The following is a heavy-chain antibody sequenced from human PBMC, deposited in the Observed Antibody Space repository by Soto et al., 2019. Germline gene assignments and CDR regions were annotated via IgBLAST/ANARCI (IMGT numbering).Heavy chain of an antibody. V-gene: IGHV4-39*01. D-gene: IGHD2-2*01. CDR3: ARSSAAMRPRGIPFDY. J-gene: IGHJ4*02. Sequence: PSETLSLTCTVSGGSISSSSYYWGWIRQPPGKGLEWIGSIYYSGSTYYNPSLKSRVTISVDTSKNQFSLKLSSVTAADTAVYYCARSSAAMRPRGIPFDYWGQGTLVTVSS. CDR2: IYYSGST. CDR1: GGSISSSSYY.